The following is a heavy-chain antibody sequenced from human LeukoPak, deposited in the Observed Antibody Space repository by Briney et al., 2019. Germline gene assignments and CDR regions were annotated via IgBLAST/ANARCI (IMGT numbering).Heavy chain of an antibody. D-gene: IGHD1-26*01. J-gene: IGHJ4*02. Sequence: SETLSLTCAVYGGSFSGYYWSWLRQPPGKGLEWIGEINHSGSTNYNPSLKSRVTISVDTSKNQFSLKLSSVTAADTAVYYCGGNRVGAKRFDYWGQGTLVTVSS. CDR1: GGSFSGYY. V-gene: IGHV4-34*01. CDR2: INHSGST. CDR3: GGNRVGAKRFDY.